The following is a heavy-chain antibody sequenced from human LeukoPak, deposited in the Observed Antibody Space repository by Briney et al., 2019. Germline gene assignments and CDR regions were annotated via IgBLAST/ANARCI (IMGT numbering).Heavy chain of an antibody. CDR3: ARETYSNILTGTDY. J-gene: IGHJ4*02. V-gene: IGHV1-18*01. CDR1: GYTFTTYG. Sequence: GASVKVSCKASGYTFTTYGLSWVRQAPGQGLEWLGRISTYDDNIKYAQSLQGRLTLTIDTSTSTAYMELRSLTSDDTAVYYCARETYSNILTGTDYWGPGTLVTVSS. CDR2: ISTYDDNI. D-gene: IGHD3-9*01.